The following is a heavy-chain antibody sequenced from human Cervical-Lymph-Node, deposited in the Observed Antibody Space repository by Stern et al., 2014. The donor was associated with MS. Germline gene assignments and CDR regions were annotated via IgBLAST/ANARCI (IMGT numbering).Heavy chain of an antibody. CDR2: IYPGDSDT. CDR1: GYTLSNSW. V-gene: IGHV5-51*01. D-gene: IGHD2-8*02. CDR3: ARGSAGAGAFFDY. J-gene: IGHJ4*02. Sequence: VQLVQSGAEVKKPGESLKISCKGSGYTLSNSWIGWGRQMPGRGLEWMGIIYPGDSDTRSSPSFQGQITISADKSISTAYLQWNSLKASDTAIFYCARGSAGAGAFFDYWGQGTLVTVSS.